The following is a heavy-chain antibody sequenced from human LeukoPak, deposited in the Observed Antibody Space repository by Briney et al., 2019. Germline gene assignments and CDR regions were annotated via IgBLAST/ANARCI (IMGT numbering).Heavy chain of an antibody. CDR1: GFTFRSYW. V-gene: IGHV3-74*01. CDR3: TRDAGFCHSSGCWEPIDY. J-gene: IGHJ4*02. Sequence: GGSLRLSCAVSGFTFRSYWMHWVRQAPGKGLVWVSRINSDGTGTYADSVKGRFTISRDNANNTLYLQMNNLRDDDTAVYYCTRDAGFCHSSGCWEPIDYWGQGALVTVSS. D-gene: IGHD3-22*01. CDR2: INSDGTGT.